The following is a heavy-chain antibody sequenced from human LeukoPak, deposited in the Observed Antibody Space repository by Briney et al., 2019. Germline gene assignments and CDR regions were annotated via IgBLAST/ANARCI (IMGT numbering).Heavy chain of an antibody. CDR2: ISAYNGNT. V-gene: IGHV1-18*01. CDR3: ARDRVEISLLWFGELKY. Sequence: ASVKVSCKASGYTFTSYGISWVRQAPGQGLEWMGWISAYNGNTNYAQKLQGRVTMTTDTSTSTAYMELRSLRSDDTAVYYCARDRVEISLLWFGELKYWGQGTLVTVSS. D-gene: IGHD3-10*01. J-gene: IGHJ4*02. CDR1: GYTFTSYG.